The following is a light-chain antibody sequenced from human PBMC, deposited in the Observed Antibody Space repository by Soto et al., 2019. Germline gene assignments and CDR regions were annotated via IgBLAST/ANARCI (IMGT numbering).Light chain of an antibody. Sequence: QSVLTQPASVSGSPGQSITISCTGTSSDVGGYNYVSWYQQHPGIAPKLLIYGVTNRPSGVSPRFSGSKSGNTASLTTSGLQAEDEADYHCSSYTSASTLLYLFGTGTKVTVL. CDR2: GVT. CDR1: SSDVGGYNY. J-gene: IGLJ1*01. CDR3: SSYTSASTLLYL. V-gene: IGLV2-14*01.